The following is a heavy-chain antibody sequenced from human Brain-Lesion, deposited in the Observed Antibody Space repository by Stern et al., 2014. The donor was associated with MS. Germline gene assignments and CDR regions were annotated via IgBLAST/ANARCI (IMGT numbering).Heavy chain of an antibody. CDR2: IIPIFGSP. Sequence: VHLVESGPEVKKPGYSVQLSCKASGGTFGTNPITWLRQPPGQGHEWMGRIIPIFGSPNYAQMFQGIVTITADRSTTTVYMKLSSLKSDDAAVYYCAKDGPALVTNWFDPWGRGTLVTVSS. J-gene: IGHJ5*02. V-gene: IGHV1-69*06. CDR1: GGTFGTNP. D-gene: IGHD5-18*01. CDR3: AKDGPALVTNWFDP.